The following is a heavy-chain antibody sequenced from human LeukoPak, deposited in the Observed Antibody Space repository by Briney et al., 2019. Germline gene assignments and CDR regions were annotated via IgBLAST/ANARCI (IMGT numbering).Heavy chain of an antibody. CDR2: IYYSGST. Sequence: SETLSLTCTVSGGSISSSSYYWGWIRQPPGKGLEWIGSIYYSGSTYYNPSLKSRVTISVDTSKNQFSLKLSSVTAADTAVYYCASNYFSAAGSLDYWGQGTLVTVSS. J-gene: IGHJ4*02. CDR1: GGSISSSSYY. D-gene: IGHD6-13*01. CDR3: ASNYFSAAGSLDY. V-gene: IGHV4-39*01.